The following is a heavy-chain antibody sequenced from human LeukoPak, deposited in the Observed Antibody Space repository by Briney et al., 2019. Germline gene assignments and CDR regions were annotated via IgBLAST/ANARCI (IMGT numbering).Heavy chain of an antibody. Sequence: ASVKLSFTSSGGTLCIYAISWVRQAPGQGLEWMGRIIPILGIANYAQKFQGRVTITADKSTSTAYMELSSLRSEDTAVYYCARDRFNYYGSGSHRYYLLFWGQGTLVTVSS. CDR1: GGTLCIYA. J-gene: IGHJ4*02. CDR3: ARDRFNYYGSGSHRYYLLF. CDR2: IIPILGIA. V-gene: IGHV1-69*04. D-gene: IGHD3-10*01.